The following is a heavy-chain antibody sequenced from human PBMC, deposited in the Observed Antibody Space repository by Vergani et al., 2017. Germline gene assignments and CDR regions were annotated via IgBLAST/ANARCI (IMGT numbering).Heavy chain of an antibody. Sequence: QVQLQESGPGLVKPSETLSLTCSVSGDSMNTYYWTWIRQPPGKGLEWIGRVYPSGTTNYNPSLNGRVTIFVDKSKNLLSLRLNSVTAADTAVYYCARGETRTDWFDPWGQGTLVTVSS. CDR2: VYPSGTT. CDR3: ARGETRTDWFDP. CDR1: GDSMNTYY. V-gene: IGHV4-4*08. J-gene: IGHJ5*02. D-gene: IGHD3/OR15-3a*01.